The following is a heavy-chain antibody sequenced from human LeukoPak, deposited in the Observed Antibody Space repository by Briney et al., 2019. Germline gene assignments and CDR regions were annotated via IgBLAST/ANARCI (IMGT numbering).Heavy chain of an antibody. Sequence: ASVKVSCKASGYTFTSYGISWVRQAPGQGLEWMGWISTYKGNTNYAQKLQGRVTMTTDTSTSTAYMELRSLRSDDTAVYYCARDHWSSSSDYFDYWGQGTLVTVSS. CDR2: ISTYKGNT. V-gene: IGHV1-18*01. J-gene: IGHJ4*02. CDR1: GYTFTSYG. CDR3: ARDHWSSSSDYFDY. D-gene: IGHD6-6*01.